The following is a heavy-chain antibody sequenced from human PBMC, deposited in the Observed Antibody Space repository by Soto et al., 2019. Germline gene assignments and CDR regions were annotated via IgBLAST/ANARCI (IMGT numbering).Heavy chain of an antibody. D-gene: IGHD2-2*01. CDR1: GDSLSNGAYY. CDR3: ATYCSSARCYALYGMDV. CDR2: IYHSGST. Sequence: PSETLSLPCTVSGDSLSNGAYYWSWIRLHPGKGLEWIGYIYHSGSTWYNPSLQSRATISLDTSKNQFSLTLTSVTDADTAVYYCATYCSSARCYALYGMDVWGQGTTVTVSS. V-gene: IGHV4-31*03. J-gene: IGHJ6*02.